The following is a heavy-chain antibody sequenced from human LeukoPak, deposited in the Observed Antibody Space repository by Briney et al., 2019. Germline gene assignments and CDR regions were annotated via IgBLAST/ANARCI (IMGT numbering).Heavy chain of an antibody. Sequence: PSETLSLTCTVSGGSISSYYWSWIRQPPGKGLEWIGYIYYSGSTNYNPSLKSRVTISVDTSKHQFSLKLSSVTAADTAVYYCARLITYYDSSGYYEGDAFDIWGQGTMVTVSS. CDR3: ARLITYYDSSGYYEGDAFDI. D-gene: IGHD3-22*01. CDR1: GGSISSYY. J-gene: IGHJ3*02. CDR2: IYYSGST. V-gene: IGHV4-59*01.